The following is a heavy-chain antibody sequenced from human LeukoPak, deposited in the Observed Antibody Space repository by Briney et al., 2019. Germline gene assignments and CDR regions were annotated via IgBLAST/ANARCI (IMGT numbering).Heavy chain of an antibody. CDR1: GFTFSSYS. V-gene: IGHV3-48*02. J-gene: IGHJ4*02. D-gene: IGHD3-22*01. Sequence: PGGSLRLSCAASGFTFSSYSMNWVRQAPRKGLEWLSYISSGSGTIYYADSVKGRFTISRDNAKSSLYLQMNSLRDEDTAVYYCARQTSYDSSGYPIDYWGQGTLVTVSS. CDR3: ARQTSYDSSGYPIDY. CDR2: ISSGSGTI.